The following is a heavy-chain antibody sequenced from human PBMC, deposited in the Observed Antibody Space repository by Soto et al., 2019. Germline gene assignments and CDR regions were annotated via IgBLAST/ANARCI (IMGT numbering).Heavy chain of an antibody. Sequence: PSETLSLTCAVSGGSISSSNWWSWVRQPPGKGLEWIGEIYHSGSTNYNPSLKSRVTISVDKSKNQFSLKLSSVTAADTAVYYCARILDLNTARRLRYGMDVWGQGTTVTVSS. CDR1: GGSISSSNW. CDR2: IYHSGST. CDR3: ARILDLNTARRLRYGMDV. V-gene: IGHV4-4*02. J-gene: IGHJ6*02. D-gene: IGHD5-18*01.